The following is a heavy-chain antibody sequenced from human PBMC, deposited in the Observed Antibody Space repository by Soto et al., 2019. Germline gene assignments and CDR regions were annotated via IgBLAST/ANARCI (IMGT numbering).Heavy chain of an antibody. CDR3: AKALLSGAMCAFDN. Sequence: GGSLRLSCAASGFTFDDYAMHWVRQPPGKGLEWVSGISWNSGSRGYADSVKGRFTISRDNAKNSLYLQINSLRARDTALYYCAKALLSGAMCAFDNWGPETMVTVSS. V-gene: IGHV3-9*01. J-gene: IGHJ3*02. CDR2: ISWNSGSR. D-gene: IGHD2-2*01. CDR1: GFTFDDYA.